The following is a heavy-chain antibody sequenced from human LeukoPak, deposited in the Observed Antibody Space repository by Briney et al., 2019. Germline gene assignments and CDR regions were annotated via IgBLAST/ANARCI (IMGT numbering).Heavy chain of an antibody. Sequence: GESLKISCKISGYILTNNWIGWVRQVPGKGLEWMGLIYPGNSDTKYSPSFQGQVTFSVDKSISTAYLQWSSLKASDTAMYYCARLGTTVTTLGAFDIWGKGTMVTVSS. CDR3: ARLGTTVTTLGAFDI. V-gene: IGHV5-51*01. CDR2: IYPGNSDT. J-gene: IGHJ3*02. CDR1: GYILTNNW. D-gene: IGHD4-17*01.